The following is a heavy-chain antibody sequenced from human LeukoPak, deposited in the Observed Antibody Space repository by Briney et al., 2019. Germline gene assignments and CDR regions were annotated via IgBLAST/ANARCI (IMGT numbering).Heavy chain of an antibody. J-gene: IGHJ4*02. V-gene: IGHV4-59*01. CDR1: GGSISIYY. CDR3: AREVPFCSGSSCYRRFDY. D-gene: IGHD2-15*01. CDR2: IYYSGST. Sequence: PSETLSLTCSVSGGSISIYYWSWIRQPPGKGLEWIGYIYYSGSTNSNPSLKSRVTISVDTSKNQFSLKLRSVTAADTAVYYCAREVPFCSGSSCYRRFDYWGQGTLVTVSS.